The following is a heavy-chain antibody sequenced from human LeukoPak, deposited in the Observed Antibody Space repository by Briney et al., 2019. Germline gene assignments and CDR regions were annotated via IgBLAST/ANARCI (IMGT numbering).Heavy chain of an antibody. CDR2: ISSGSTYM. Sequence: GGSLRLSCAASGFTFSSYSMNWVRQAPGKGLEWVSSISSGSTYMYYADSVKGRFTISRDNAQNSMYLQTNSLRAEDTAVYYCGRIGGRSKAAKGDAFDIWGQGTMVTVSS. CDR1: GFTFSSYS. CDR3: GRIGGRSKAAKGDAFDI. D-gene: IGHD6-6*01. J-gene: IGHJ3*02. V-gene: IGHV3-21*01.